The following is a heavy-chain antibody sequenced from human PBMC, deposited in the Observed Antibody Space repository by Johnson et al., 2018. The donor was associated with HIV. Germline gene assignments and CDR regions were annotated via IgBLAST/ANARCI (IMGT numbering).Heavy chain of an antibody. Sequence: SLLLSFSSSFFPFLSSSLLFILHSPFHFLYFFSSLSGGASTISYADSVKGRFTISRDNAKNTLYLQMNSLRAEDTAVYYCVREGRQLWVDDAFDIWGQGTMVTVSS. J-gene: IGHJ3*02. CDR2: LSGGASTI. CDR1: FFPFLSSS. V-gene: IGHV3-11*04. CDR3: VREGRQLWVDDAFDI. D-gene: IGHD5-18*01.